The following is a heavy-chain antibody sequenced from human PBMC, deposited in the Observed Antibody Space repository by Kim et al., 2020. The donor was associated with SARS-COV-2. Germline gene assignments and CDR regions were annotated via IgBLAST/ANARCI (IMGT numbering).Heavy chain of an antibody. CDR2: INHSGST. D-gene: IGHD1-26*01. CDR1: GGSFSGYY. J-gene: IGHJ4*02. Sequence: SETLSLTCAVYGGSFSGYYWSWIRQPPGKGLEWIGEINHSGSTNYNPSLKSRVTISVDTSKNQFSLKLSSVTAADTAVYYCARGDRVGATWGVYWGQGTLVTVSS. CDR3: ARGDRVGATWGVY. V-gene: IGHV4-34*01.